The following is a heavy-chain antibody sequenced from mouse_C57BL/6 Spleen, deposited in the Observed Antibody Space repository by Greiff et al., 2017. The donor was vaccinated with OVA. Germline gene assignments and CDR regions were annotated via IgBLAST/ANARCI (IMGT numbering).Heavy chain of an antibody. J-gene: IGHJ1*03. CDR1: GYAFSSSW. CDR3: ARSSPYYYGVGYFDV. D-gene: IGHD1-1*01. Sequence: QVQLQQSGPELVKPGASVKISCKASGYAFSSSWMNWVKQRPGKGLEWIGRIYPGDGATNYNGKFKGKATLTADKSSSTAYMQLSSLTSEDSAVYFCARSSPYYYGVGYFDVWGTGTTVTVSS. V-gene: IGHV1-82*01. CDR2: IYPGDGAT.